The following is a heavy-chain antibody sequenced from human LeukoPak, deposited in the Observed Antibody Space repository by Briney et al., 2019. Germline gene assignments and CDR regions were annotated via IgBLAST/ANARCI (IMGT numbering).Heavy chain of an antibody. J-gene: IGHJ4*02. D-gene: IGHD6-19*01. CDR2: IHYTGST. CDR3: ARHGYSSGWYFLDY. V-gene: IGHV4-59*08. CDR1: GGSISSYY. Sequence: PSETLSLTCTGSGGSISSYYWSWIRQPPGKGVEWIGYIHYTGSTNYNPSLKSRVTISVDTSKNQISLKLNSVTAADTAVYYCARHGYSSGWYFLDYWGQGTLVTVSS.